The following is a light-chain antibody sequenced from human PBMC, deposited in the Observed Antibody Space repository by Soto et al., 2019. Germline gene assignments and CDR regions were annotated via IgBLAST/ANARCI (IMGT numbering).Light chain of an antibody. V-gene: IGKV1-27*01. CDR2: AAS. CDR1: QGISNY. J-gene: IGKJ5*01. Sequence: DIQMTQSPSSLSASVGDRVTITCRASQGISNYLAWYQQKPGKVPKLLIYAASTLQSGVPSRFSGSGSGTDFTLTISSLQPEDVATYYCQKYNSAPPFGQGTRQEIK. CDR3: QKYNSAPP.